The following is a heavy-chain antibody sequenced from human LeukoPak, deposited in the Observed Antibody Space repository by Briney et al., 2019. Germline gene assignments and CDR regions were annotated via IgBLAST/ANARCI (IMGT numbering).Heavy chain of an antibody. CDR1: GFTFSSYA. D-gene: IGHD2-15*01. CDR2: ISGSGGST. CDR3: AKEVDIVVVVAANNY. V-gene: IGHV3-23*01. Sequence: SGGSLRLSCAASGFTFSSYAMSWVRQAPGKGLEWVSAISGSGGSTYYADSVKGRFTISRDNSKNTLYLQMNSLRAEDTAVYYCAKEVDIVVVVAANNYWGQGTLVTVSS. J-gene: IGHJ4*02.